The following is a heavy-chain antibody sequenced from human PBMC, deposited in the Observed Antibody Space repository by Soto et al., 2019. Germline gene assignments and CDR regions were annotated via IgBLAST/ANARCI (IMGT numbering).Heavy chain of an antibody. J-gene: IGHJ4*02. CDR2: INPSGGST. CDR1: GYTFTSYY. V-gene: IGHV1-46*01. D-gene: IGHD1-7*01. CDR3: ARDLGQTGTTYTFDY. Sequence: QVQLVQSGAEVKKPGASVKVSCKASGYTFTSYYMHWVRQAPGQGLEWMGIINPSGGSTSYAQKFQGRVTVTRDTSTSTVYRELSSLRSEDTAVYYCARDLGQTGTTYTFDYWGQGTLVTVSS.